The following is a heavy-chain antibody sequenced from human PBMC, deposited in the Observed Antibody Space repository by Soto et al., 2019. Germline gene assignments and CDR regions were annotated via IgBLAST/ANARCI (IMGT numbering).Heavy chain of an antibody. V-gene: IGHV4-59*01. CDR3: VGSLMSRAMESFDF. CDR1: PGSFTRYS. J-gene: IGHJ4*02. D-gene: IGHD5-18*01. CDR2: ISYTVDA. Sequence: VQLQESGPGLVKPSESLSLTCSVSPGSFTRYSWGWVRQSPGKGLEWIAHISYTVDASYNPSLKCRVTISLDTSKNQIALRLMSVTAADTAVYYCVGSLMSRAMESFDFWGQGTLVTVTS.